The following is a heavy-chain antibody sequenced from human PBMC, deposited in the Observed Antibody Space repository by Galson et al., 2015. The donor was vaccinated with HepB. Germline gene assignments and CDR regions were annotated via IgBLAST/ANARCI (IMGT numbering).Heavy chain of an antibody. CDR1: GGTFSSYA. V-gene: IGHV1-46*01. J-gene: IGHJ6*02. CDR3: ARDGPPNDSSGYYLGFLGMDV. D-gene: IGHD3-22*01. CDR2: INPSGGST. Sequence: SVKVSCKASGGTFSSYAISWVRQAPGQGLEWMGIINPSGGSTSYAQKFQGRVTMTRDTSTSTVYMELSSLRSEDTAVYYCARDGPPNDSSGYYLGFLGMDVWGQGTTVTVSS.